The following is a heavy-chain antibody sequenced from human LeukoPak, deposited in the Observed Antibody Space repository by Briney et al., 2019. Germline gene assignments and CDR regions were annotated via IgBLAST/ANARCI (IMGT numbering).Heavy chain of an antibody. CDR1: GYTFTGYY. CDR3: ARDKVRGWFGELPIPAYYYYYYGMDV. D-gene: IGHD3-10*01. CDR2: INPNSGGT. V-gene: IGHV1-2*02. J-gene: IGHJ6*02. Sequence: ASVKVSCKASGYTFTGYYMHWVRQAPGQGLEWMGWINPNSGGTNYAQKFRGRVTMTRDTSISTAYMELSKLRSDDTAVYYCARDKVRGWFGELPIPAYYYYYYGMDVWGQGTTATVSS.